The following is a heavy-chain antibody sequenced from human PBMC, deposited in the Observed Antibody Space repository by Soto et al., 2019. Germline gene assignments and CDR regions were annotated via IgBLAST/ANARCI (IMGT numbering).Heavy chain of an antibody. CDR1: GFTFSGSA. V-gene: IGHV3-73*01. D-gene: IGHD5-18*01. Sequence: GGSLRLSCAASGFTFSGSAMHWVRQASGKGLEWVGRIRSKANSYATAYAASVKGRFTISRDDSKNTAYLQMNSLKTEDTAVYYCTSTVDTAMVRVFDYWGQGTLVTVSS. CDR3: TSTVDTAMVRVFDY. CDR2: IRSKANSYAT. J-gene: IGHJ4*02.